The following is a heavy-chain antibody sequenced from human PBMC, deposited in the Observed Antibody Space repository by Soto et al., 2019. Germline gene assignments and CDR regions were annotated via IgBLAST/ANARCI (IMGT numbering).Heavy chain of an antibody. CDR2: ISGGGGQT. J-gene: IGHJ1*01. CDR3: AKEGSPPFFQH. CDR1: GFTFSNYG. V-gene: IGHV3-23*01. D-gene: IGHD3-10*01. Sequence: PGGSLRLSCAASGFTFSNYGMSWVRQAPGKGPEWVSAISGGGGQTYYLESVKGRFTISRDNSKNTVSLLLNSLRADDTAVYYCAKEGSPPFFQHWGQGTLVTVSS.